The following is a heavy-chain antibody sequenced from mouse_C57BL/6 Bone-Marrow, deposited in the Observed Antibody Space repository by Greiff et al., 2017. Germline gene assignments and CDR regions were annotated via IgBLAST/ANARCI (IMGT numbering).Heavy chain of an antibody. D-gene: IGHD2-4*01. CDR3: ARDGDYDLFDY. J-gene: IGHJ2*01. V-gene: IGHV5-4*01. CDR1: GFTFSSYS. CDR2: ISDGGSYT. Sequence: EVHLVQSGRGLVKPGGSLKLSCAASGFTFSSYSMSWVRQTPEKRLEWVATISDGGSYTYYPDNVKGRFTISRDNAKNNLYLQMSHLKSEDTAMYYCARDGDYDLFDYWGQGTTLTVSS.